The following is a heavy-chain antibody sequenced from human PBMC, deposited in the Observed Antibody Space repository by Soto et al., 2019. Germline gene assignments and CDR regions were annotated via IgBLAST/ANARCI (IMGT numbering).Heavy chain of an antibody. CDR1: GYTFTSYG. V-gene: IGHV1-18*01. CDR2: ISAYNGNT. Sequence: ASVKVSCKASGYTFTSYGISWVRQAPGQGLEWMGWISAYNGNTNYAQKLQGRVTMTTDTSTSTAYMELRSLRSDDTAVYYCARDLVLLWFGEFQPFDYWGQGTLVTVSS. D-gene: IGHD3-10*01. J-gene: IGHJ4*02. CDR3: ARDLVLLWFGEFQPFDY.